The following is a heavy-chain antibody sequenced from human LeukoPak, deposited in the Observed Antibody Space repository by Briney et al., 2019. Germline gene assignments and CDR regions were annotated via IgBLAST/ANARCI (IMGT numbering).Heavy chain of an antibody. J-gene: IGHJ4*02. Sequence: GGSLRLSCAASGFTFSSYAMSWVRQAPGKGLEWVPAISGSGGSTYYADSVKGRFTISRDNSKNTLYPQMNSLRAEDTAVYYCAKDSQLVFGYFDYWGQGTLVTVSS. V-gene: IGHV3-23*01. CDR1: GFTFSSYA. D-gene: IGHD6-13*01. CDR3: AKDSQLVFGYFDY. CDR2: ISGSGGST.